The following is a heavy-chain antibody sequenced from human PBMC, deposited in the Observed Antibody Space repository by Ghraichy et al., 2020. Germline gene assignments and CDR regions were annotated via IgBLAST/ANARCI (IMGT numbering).Heavy chain of an antibody. D-gene: IGHD1-26*01. CDR3: ARDRGDRWELRNAFDI. CDR2: IYYSGST. Sequence: SETLSLTCAVSGGSISSGGYSWSWIRQPPGKGLEWIGYIYYSGSTYYNPSLKSRVTISVDTSKNQFSLKLSSVTAADTAVYYCARDRGDRWELRNAFDIWGQGTMVTVSS. CDR1: GGSISSGGYS. V-gene: IGHV4-30-4*07. J-gene: IGHJ3*02.